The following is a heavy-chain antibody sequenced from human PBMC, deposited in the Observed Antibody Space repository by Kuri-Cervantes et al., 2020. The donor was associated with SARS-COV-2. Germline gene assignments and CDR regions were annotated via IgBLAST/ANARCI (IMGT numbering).Heavy chain of an antibody. Sequence: GGSLRLSCAASGFTFDDYAMHWVRQAPGKGLEWVSLISGDGGSTYYADSVKGRFTISRDNSKNSLYLQMNSLRAEDTALYYCATALDIWLGMGHAFDIWGQGTMVTVSS. J-gene: IGHJ3*02. CDR1: GFTFDDYA. CDR2: ISGDGGST. V-gene: IGHV3-43*02. CDR3: ATALDIWLGMGHAFDI. D-gene: IGHD3-9*01.